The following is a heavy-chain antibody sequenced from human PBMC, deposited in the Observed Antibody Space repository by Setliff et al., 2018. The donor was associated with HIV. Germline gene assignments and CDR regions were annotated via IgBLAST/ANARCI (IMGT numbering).Heavy chain of an antibody. Sequence: SETLSLTCAVYGESFSDHYWTWIRQPPGKGLEWIGEINHSAITNYNPYLKSRVTISVDTSKNQFSLKLTSLTAADTAVYYCARRGSSWYSHWFDPWGQGTLVTVS. D-gene: IGHD6-13*01. V-gene: IGHV4-34*01. CDR1: GESFSDHY. CDR3: ARRGSSWYSHWFDP. CDR2: INHSAIT. J-gene: IGHJ5*02.